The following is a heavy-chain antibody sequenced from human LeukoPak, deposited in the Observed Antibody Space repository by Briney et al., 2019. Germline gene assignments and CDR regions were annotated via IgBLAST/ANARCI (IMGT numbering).Heavy chain of an antibody. CDR1: GFTFDDYG. V-gene: IGHV3-20*04. J-gene: IGHJ6*03. CDR2: INWNGGST. D-gene: IGHD6-19*01. CDR3: AKGSKAVLFTRDHYMDV. Sequence: GGSLRLSCAASGFTFDDYGMSWVRQAPGKGLEWVSGINWNGGSTGYADSVKGRFTISRDNSKNTLYLQMNSLRTEDTAVYYCAKGSKAVLFTRDHYMDVWGKGTTVTMSS.